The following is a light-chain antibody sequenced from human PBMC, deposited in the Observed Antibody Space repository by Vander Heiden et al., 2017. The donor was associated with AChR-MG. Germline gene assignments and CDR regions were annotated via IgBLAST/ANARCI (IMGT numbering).Light chain of an antibody. CDR3: QQYDNLPRLT. CDR1: QDISNY. Sequence: DIQMTQSPSSLSASVGDRVTITCQASQDISNYLNWYQQKPGKAPKPLIYDASNLETGVPSRFSGSGSGTDFTFTISSLQPEDIATYYCQQYDNLPRLTFGGGTKVEIK. J-gene: IGKJ4*01. CDR2: DAS. V-gene: IGKV1-33*01.